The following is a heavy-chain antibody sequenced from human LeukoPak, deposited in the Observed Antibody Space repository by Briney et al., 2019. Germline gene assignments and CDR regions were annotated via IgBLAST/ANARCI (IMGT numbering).Heavy chain of an antibody. CDR2: IYYSGST. J-gene: IGHJ3*02. CDR3: ARVKYYYDRSGDYYFDM. Sequence: SETLSLTCTVSGGSISSDYWNWIRQPPGKGLEWIGYIYYSGSTSYNPSLKSRVTISVETSKSQFSLKLSSVTAADTAVYYCARVKYYYDRSGDYYFDMWDQGTMVTVSS. D-gene: IGHD3-22*01. CDR1: GGSISSDY. V-gene: IGHV4-59*01.